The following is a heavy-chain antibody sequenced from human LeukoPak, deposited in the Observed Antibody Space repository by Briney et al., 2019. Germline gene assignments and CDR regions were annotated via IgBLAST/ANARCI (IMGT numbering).Heavy chain of an antibody. J-gene: IGHJ4*02. D-gene: IGHD6-25*01. CDR2: ISYSGVVK. CDR1: GYTFSDYG. Sequence: PGGSLRLSCTASGYTFSDYGMHWVRQAPGKGLECLSVISYSGVVKFYADSVKGRFTISRDNSKNTVYLQMNNLAGEDTAVYYSSKDAAVVPSGIAASSHEYWGQGTLVTVSS. V-gene: IGHV3-30*18. CDR3: SKDAAVVPSGIAASSHEY.